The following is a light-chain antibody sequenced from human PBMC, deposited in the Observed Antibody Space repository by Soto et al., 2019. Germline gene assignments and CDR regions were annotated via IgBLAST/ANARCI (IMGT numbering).Light chain of an antibody. Sequence: QLVLTQPPSVSGAPGQRVTISCTGSSSNIGAGYDVHWYQQLLGTAPKLLIYGNNNRPSGVPDRFSGSKSGTSASLAITGLQAEDEADYYCQSYDSSLSSVLFGGGTKVTVL. J-gene: IGLJ2*01. V-gene: IGLV1-40*01. CDR1: SSNIGAGYD. CDR3: QSYDSSLSSVL. CDR2: GNN.